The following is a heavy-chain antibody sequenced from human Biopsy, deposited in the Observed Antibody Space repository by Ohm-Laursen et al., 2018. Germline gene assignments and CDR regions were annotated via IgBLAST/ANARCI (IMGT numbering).Heavy chain of an antibody. CDR3: ATKLTGYFHH. V-gene: IGHV1-69*06. CDR1: EGTFSNYG. J-gene: IGHJ1*01. D-gene: IGHD3-9*01. CDR2: NIPILGTG. Sequence: SSVKVSCKAPEGTFSNYGVNWVRQAPGQGLEWLGGNIPILGTGNYAQKFQDRVTVAADTSTSTATMELRSLRSDDTAVYYCATKLTGYFHHWGQGTLVVVSS.